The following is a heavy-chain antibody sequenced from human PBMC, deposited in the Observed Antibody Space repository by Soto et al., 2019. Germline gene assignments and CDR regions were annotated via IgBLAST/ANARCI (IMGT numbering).Heavy chain of an antibody. CDR3: ARERGDPQGYYYYGMDV. V-gene: IGHV4-31*03. CDR1: GGSISSGVYY. D-gene: IGHD2-21*02. Sequence: PPEKLSLTCTVSGGSISSGVYYWSWIRQHPGKGLEWVGYIHSSGTTYYNPSLKSRVTILVDMSKNQFSLMLSSVTAADTAVYYCARERGDPQGYYYYGMDVWGQGTTVTVS. J-gene: IGHJ6*02. CDR2: IHSSGTT.